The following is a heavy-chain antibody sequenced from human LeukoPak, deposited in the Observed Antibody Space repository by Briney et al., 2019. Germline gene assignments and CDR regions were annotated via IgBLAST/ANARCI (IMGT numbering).Heavy chain of an antibody. D-gene: IGHD1-14*01. J-gene: IGHJ4*02. V-gene: IGHV3-53*01. CDR3: AREVIGIPSYFDY. CDR1: GFSVSSCY. CDR2: IHRDEKT. Sequence: PGGSLRLSCAASGFSVSSCYIYWVRQAPGKGLEWVSFIHRDEKTYYADSVKGRFTMSRDNFKNTLYLQMDSLGADDTAVYYCAREVIGIPSYFDYWGQGALVTVSS.